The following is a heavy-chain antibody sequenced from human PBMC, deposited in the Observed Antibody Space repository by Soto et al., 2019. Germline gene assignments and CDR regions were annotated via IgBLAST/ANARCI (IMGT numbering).Heavy chain of an antibody. CDR3: ARVGYSGYVVAFDI. CDR2: INSDGSST. D-gene: IGHD5-12*01. J-gene: IGHJ3*02. V-gene: IGHV3-74*01. Sequence: EVQLVESGGGLVQPGGSLRLSCAASGFTFSSYWMHWVRQAPGKGLVWVSCINSDGSSTSYADSVKGRFTISRDNAKNTLYLQMNSLRAEDTAVYYCARVGYSGYVVAFDIWGQGTMVTVSS. CDR1: GFTFSSYW.